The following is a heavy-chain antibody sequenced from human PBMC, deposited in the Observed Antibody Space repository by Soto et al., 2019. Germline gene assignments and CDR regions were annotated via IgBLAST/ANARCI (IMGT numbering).Heavy chain of an antibody. J-gene: IGHJ4*02. CDR2: MSFVGSNK. CDR1: GFTFSTYV. CDR3: ARVDWAVGATTPSGFDS. Sequence: QVQLVESGGGVVQPGRSLRLSCAASGFTFSTYVVHWVRQAPGKGLEWVAVMSFVGSNKYYADSVKGRFTISRDNSKNTLYLEMNSLRFEDTAVYYCARVDWAVGATTPSGFDSWGQGTLVTVSS. D-gene: IGHD1-26*01. V-gene: IGHV3-30-3*01.